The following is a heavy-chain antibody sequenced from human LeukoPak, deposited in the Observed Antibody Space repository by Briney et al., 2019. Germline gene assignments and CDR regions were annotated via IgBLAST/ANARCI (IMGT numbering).Heavy chain of an antibody. J-gene: IGHJ4*02. CDR2: IYYSGST. V-gene: IGHV4-59*01. Sequence: PSGTLSLTCTVSGGSISSYYWSWIRQPPGKGLEWIGYIYYSGSTNYNPSLKSRVTISVDTSKNQFSLKLSSVTAADTAVYYCAKGGGRFDYWGQGTLVTVSS. CDR1: GGSISSYY. CDR3: AKGGGRFDY. D-gene: IGHD3-10*01.